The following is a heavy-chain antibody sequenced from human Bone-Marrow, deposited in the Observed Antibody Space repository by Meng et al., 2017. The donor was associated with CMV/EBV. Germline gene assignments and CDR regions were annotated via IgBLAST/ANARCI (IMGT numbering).Heavy chain of an antibody. D-gene: IGHD1-26*01. CDR1: GYTFTDYY. CDR3: ARWDPAKNAFDI. J-gene: IGHJ3*02. CDR2: INPNSGGT. Sequence: ASVKVSCKASGYTFTDYYIHWVRQAPGQGLEWMGWINPNSGGTNYPQKFQGRVTMTRDTSISTAYMELRRLRSDDTAVFYCARWDPAKNAFDIWGQGPRVTVSS. V-gene: IGHV1-2*02.